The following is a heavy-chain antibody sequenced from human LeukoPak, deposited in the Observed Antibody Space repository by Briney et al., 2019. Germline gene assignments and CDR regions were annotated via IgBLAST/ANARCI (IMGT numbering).Heavy chain of an antibody. CDR3: AKGAVLDIVVVPAASTYGMDV. V-gene: IGHV3-30*18. CDR1: GFTFSSYG. J-gene: IGHJ6*02. Sequence: RPGGSLRLSCAASGFTFSSYGMHWVRQAPGKGLEWVAVISYDGSNKYYADSVKGRFTISRDNSKNTLYLQMNSLRAEDTAVYYCAKGAVLDIVVVPAASTYGMDVWGQGTTVTVSS. CDR2: ISYDGSNK. D-gene: IGHD2-2*01.